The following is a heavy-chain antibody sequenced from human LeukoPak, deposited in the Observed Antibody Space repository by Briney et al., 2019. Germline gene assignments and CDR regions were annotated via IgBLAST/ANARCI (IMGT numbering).Heavy chain of an antibody. J-gene: IGHJ6*02. CDR3: ARDGFGELLFNYYYYGMDV. CDR2: ISSRSSYI. Sequence: GGSLRLSCAASGFTFSSYSMNWVRQAPGKGLEWVSYISSRSSYIYYADSVKGRFTISRDNAKNSLYLQMNSLRAEDTAVYYCARDGFGELLFNYYYYGMDVWGQGTTVTVSS. D-gene: IGHD3-10*01. CDR1: GFTFSSYS. V-gene: IGHV3-21*05.